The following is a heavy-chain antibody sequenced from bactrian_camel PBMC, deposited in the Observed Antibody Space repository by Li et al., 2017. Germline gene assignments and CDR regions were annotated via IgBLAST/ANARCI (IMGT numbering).Heavy chain of an antibody. D-gene: IGHD7*01. CDR2: LALDHST. Sequence: HVQLVESGGGSVQAGGSLKVSCAPSAVVPKNTCMGWFRQAPAKEREGVAGLALDHSTTYADSVKGRFAISRDNGENAVRLRMSALSPRDTAVYFCAVDRPIRLVAPIITFRKIQNCGDTDDLYWGQGTQVTVS. J-gene: IGHJ4*01. CDR3: AVDRPIRLVAPIITFRKIQNCGDTDDLY. CDR1: AVVPKNTC. V-gene: IGHV3S53*01.